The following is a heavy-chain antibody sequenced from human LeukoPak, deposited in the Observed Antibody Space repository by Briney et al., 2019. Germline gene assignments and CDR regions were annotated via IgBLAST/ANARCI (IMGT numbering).Heavy chain of an antibody. CDR3: ARGRDYVWGSYRYLKPFDY. V-gene: IGHV4-34*01. Sequence: SETLSLTCAVYGGSFSGYYWSWIRQPPGKGLEWIGEINLSGSTNYNPSLKSRVTISVDTSKNQFSLKLSSVTAADTAVYYCARGRDYVWGSYRYLKPFDYWGQGTLVTVSS. D-gene: IGHD3-16*02. CDR1: GGSFSGYY. J-gene: IGHJ4*02. CDR2: INLSGST.